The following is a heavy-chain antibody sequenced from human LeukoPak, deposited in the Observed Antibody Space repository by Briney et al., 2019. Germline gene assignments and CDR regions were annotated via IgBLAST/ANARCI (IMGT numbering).Heavy chain of an antibody. V-gene: IGHV4-39*01. J-gene: IGHJ4*02. CDR1: GGSFSSSTYH. Sequence: PSETLSLTCTVSGGSFSSSTYHWGWIRQPPGKGLEWIGSIYDSGSTHYNPSLKSRVTISVDTSKNQFSLKLSSVAAADTAVYYCAREKNYYGSYYFDYWGQGTLVTVSS. CDR2: IYDSGST. CDR3: AREKNYYGSYYFDY. D-gene: IGHD3-10*01.